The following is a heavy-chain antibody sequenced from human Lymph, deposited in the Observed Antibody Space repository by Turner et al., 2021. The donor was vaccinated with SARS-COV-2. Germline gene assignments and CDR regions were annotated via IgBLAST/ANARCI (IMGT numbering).Heavy chain of an antibody. Sequence: QVQPVQSGAEVKKPGSSVTVSCKASVGPFSSSAISWVRQAPGQGLEWMGGIIPIFGTANYAQRFQGRVTITADESTSTAYMELRSLRSEDTAVYYCARGAAYCSGGSCYRKGFDYWGQGTPVTVSS. CDR3: ARGAAYCSGGSCYRKGFDY. D-gene: IGHD2-15*01. CDR1: VGPFSSSA. V-gene: IGHV1-69*01. J-gene: IGHJ4*02. CDR2: IIPIFGTA.